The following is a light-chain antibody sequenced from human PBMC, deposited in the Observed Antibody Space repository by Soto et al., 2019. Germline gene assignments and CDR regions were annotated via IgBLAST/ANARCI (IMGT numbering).Light chain of an antibody. Sequence: EIVLTQSPGTLSLSPGERATLPCRASQSVSSSYLAWYQQKPGQAPRLLIYGASSRATGIPDRFSGSGSGTDFTLTISRLEPEDFAVYYCQQYGSSPLTFGGGTKVDIK. V-gene: IGKV3-20*01. CDR1: QSVSSSY. CDR2: GAS. J-gene: IGKJ4*01. CDR3: QQYGSSPLT.